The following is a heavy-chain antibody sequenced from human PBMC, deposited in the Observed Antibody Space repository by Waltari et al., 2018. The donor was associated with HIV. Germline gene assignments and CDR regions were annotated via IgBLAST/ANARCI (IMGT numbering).Heavy chain of an antibody. CDR3: ARERGEGNYILTGYPNYYYYYGMDV. V-gene: IGHV1-18*01. CDR2: VSTYSGNT. D-gene: IGHD3-9*01. CDR1: GYTFTRYG. Sequence: QVQMVQSGAEVKKPGASVKVSCKASGYTFTRYGISWVRQAPGQGLEWLGWVSTYSGNTNYAQKFQGKVTMTTDTSTNGVYMELRSLRSDDTAVYYCARERGEGNYILTGYPNYYYYYGMDVWGQGTTVTVSS. J-gene: IGHJ6*02.